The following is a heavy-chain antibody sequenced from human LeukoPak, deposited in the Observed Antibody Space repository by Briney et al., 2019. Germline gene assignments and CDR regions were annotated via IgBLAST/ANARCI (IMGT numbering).Heavy chain of an antibody. D-gene: IGHD4-17*01. V-gene: IGHV3-23*01. CDR2: ISGSGGST. CDR3: AKDNLGGDYVFDY. CDR1: GFTFSSYA. J-gene: IGHJ4*02. Sequence: GGSLRLSCAASGFTFSSYAMSWVRQAPGKGLEWVSAISGSGGSTYYADSVKGRFTISRDNSKNTLYLQMNSLRVEDTAVYYCAKDNLGGDYVFDYWGQGTLVTVSS.